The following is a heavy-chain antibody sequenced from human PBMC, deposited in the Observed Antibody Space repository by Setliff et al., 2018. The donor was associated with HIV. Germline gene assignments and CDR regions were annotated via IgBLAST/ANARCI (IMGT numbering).Heavy chain of an antibody. CDR3: AKAPLTIVATGGEDC. D-gene: IGHD6-13*01. Sequence: GGSLRFSCAASGLTFSSYAMSWVRQAPGKGLEWVSSINTDGGTTYYAHSVKGRFTISRDNSKNTLYLQMNSLRAEDTAVYYCAKAPLTIVATGGEDCWGQGTLVTVSS. J-gene: IGHJ4*02. V-gene: IGHV3-23*01. CDR1: GLTFSSYA. CDR2: INTDGGTT.